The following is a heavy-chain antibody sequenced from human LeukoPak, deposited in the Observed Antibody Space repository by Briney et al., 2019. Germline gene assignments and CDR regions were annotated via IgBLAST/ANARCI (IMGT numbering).Heavy chain of an antibody. J-gene: IGHJ6*02. CDR3: ATEPKQFTNYYYGMDV. CDR2: FDPEDGET. V-gene: IGHV1-24*01. Sequence: ASVKVSCKVSGYTLTELSMHWVRQAPGKGLEWMGGFDPEDGETTYAQKFQGRVTMTEDTSTDTAYMELSSLRSEDTAVYYCATEPKQFTNYYYGMDVWGQGTTVTVSS. D-gene: IGHD6-19*01. CDR1: GYTLTELS.